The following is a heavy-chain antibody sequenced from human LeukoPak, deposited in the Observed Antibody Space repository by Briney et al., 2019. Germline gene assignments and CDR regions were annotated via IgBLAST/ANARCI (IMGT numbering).Heavy chain of an antibody. D-gene: IGHD6-13*01. CDR3: ARDNGHSSSWFDY. CDR2: IYYSGST. V-gene: IGHV4-59*12. Sequence: TSESLSLTCTVSGGSISSYYWSWIRQPPGKGLEWIGYIYYSGSTNYNPSLKSRVTISVDTSKNQFSLKLSSVTAADTAVYYCARDNGHSSSWFDYWGQGTLVTVSS. J-gene: IGHJ4*02. CDR1: GGSISSYY.